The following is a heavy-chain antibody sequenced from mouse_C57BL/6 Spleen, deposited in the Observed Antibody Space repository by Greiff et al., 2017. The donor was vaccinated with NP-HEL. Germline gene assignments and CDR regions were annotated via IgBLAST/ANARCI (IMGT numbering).Heavy chain of an antibody. Sequence: MESCKASGYTFTSYWMHWVKQRPIQGLEWIGNIDPSDSETHYNQKFKDKATLTVDKSSSTAYMQLSSLTSEDSAVYYCALRLLDAMDYWGQGTSVTVSS. CDR2: IDPSDSET. CDR3: ALRLLDAMDY. D-gene: IGHD1-1*02. CDR1: GYTFTSYW. V-gene: IGHV1-52*01. J-gene: IGHJ4*01.